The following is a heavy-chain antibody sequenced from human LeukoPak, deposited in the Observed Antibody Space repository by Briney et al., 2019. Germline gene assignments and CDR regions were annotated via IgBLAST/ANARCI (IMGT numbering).Heavy chain of an antibody. D-gene: IGHD4-17*01. CDR1: GGSFSPYL. Sequence: SETLSLTCDVSGGSFSPYLWSWIRQPPGKGLEWIGYINYRGNTKYNPSLKSRVTMSADTSKNQFSLKLSSVTAADTAVYYCARDGGSYSDIAEYFQHWGQGTLVSVSS. J-gene: IGHJ1*01. CDR3: ARDGGSYSDIAEYFQH. CDR2: INYRGNT. V-gene: IGHV4-59*01.